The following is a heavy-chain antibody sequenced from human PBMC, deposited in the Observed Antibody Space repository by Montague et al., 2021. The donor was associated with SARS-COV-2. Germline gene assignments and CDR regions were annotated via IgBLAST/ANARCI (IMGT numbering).Heavy chain of an antibody. CDR3: AKNRDIFWFGEGRDSMDV. CDR2: ISYGGSIK. V-gene: IGHV3-30*18. CDR1: GFTFNNFA. J-gene: IGHJ6*02. Sequence: SLRLSWSASGFTFNNFAMHWVRQAPGKGLEWVAVISYGGSIKYYADSLRGRFTISRDSSKKTLYLQMNILSGEDTAVYYCAKNRDIFWFGEGRDSMDVWGQGTTVIVSS. D-gene: IGHD3-10*01.